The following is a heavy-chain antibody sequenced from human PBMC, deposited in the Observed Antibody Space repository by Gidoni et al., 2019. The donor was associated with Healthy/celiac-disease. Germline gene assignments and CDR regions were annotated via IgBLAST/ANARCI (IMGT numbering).Heavy chain of an antibody. J-gene: IGHJ6*04. D-gene: IGHD6-19*01. Sequence: EVQLVESGGGLVKPGGSLRLSCAASGFTVSSYSLNCVRQAPGKGLEWVSSISSSSSYIYYADSVKGRFTISRDNANNSLYLQMTSRRAEDTAVYYCARGRSGWPPYGMDVWGKGTTVTVSS. CDR3: ARGRSGWPPYGMDV. V-gene: IGHV3-21*01. CDR1: GFTVSSYS. CDR2: ISSSSSYI.